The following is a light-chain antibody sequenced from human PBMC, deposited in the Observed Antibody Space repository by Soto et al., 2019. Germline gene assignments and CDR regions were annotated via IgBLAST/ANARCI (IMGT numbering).Light chain of an antibody. Sequence: EIVMTQSPATLSVSPGERATLSCRASQSISSNLAWYQQKPGQSPRILIYAASSRATGLPARFSGSGSGTEFTLTISSLQSEDFAFYYCQQYNNWPPITFGQGTRLEIK. V-gene: IGKV3-15*01. J-gene: IGKJ5*01. CDR1: QSISSN. CDR3: QQYNNWPPIT. CDR2: AAS.